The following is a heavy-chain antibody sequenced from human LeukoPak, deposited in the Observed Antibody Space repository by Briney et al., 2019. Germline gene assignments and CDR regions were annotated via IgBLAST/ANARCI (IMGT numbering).Heavy chain of an antibody. J-gene: IGHJ4*02. CDR3: AREKGTLWFGELYIDY. D-gene: IGHD3-10*01. CDR1: GYSLSSGYY. Sequence: PSETLSLTCAVSGYSLSSGYYWGWIRPPPGKGLEWIGSIYHSGSTYYNPSLKSRVTISVDTSKNQFSLKLSSVTAADTAVYYCAREKGTLWFGELYIDYWGQGTLVTVSS. CDR2: IYHSGST. V-gene: IGHV4-38-2*02.